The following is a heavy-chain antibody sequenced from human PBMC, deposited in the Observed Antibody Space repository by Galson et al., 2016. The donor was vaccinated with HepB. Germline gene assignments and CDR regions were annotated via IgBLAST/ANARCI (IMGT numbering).Heavy chain of an antibody. CDR2: IKPDGREK. D-gene: IGHD1-7*01. J-gene: IGHJ4*02. V-gene: IGHV3-7*01. Sequence: SLRLSCAASGFTFSPSWMSWVRQAPGKGLEWVANIKPDGREKYYVDSVKGRFTISRDNAKNSLFLQLNSLRAEDTAVYYCARIIKTGTTSHFDYWGQGTLVTVSS. CDR3: ARIIKTGTTSHFDY. CDR1: GFTFSPSW.